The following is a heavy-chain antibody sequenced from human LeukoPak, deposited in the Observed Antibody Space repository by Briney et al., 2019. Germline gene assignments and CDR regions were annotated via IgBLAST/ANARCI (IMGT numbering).Heavy chain of an antibody. CDR2: INHSGST. CDR1: GGSFSGYY. J-gene: IGHJ4*02. Sequence: SETLSLTCAVYGGSFSGYYWSWIRQPPGKGLEWIGEINHSGSTYYNPSLKSRVTISVDTSKNQFSLKLSSVTAADTAVYYCARHGGTVARTPDFDYWGQGTLVTVSS. V-gene: IGHV4-34*01. D-gene: IGHD4-23*01. CDR3: ARHGGTVARTPDFDY.